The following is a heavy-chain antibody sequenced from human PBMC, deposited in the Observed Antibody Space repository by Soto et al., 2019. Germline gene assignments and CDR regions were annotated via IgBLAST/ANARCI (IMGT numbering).Heavy chain of an antibody. V-gene: IGHV1-69*13. J-gene: IGHJ4*02. D-gene: IGHD2-15*01. CDR2: IIPIFGTA. Sequence: SVKVSCKASGGTFSSYAISWVRQAPGQGLEWMGGIIPIFGTANYAQKFQGRVTITADESTSTAYMELSSLRSEDTAVYYCARALGYCSGGSCYSGLIGYWGQGTLVTVSS. CDR3: ARALGYCSGGSCYSGLIGY. CDR1: GGTFSSYA.